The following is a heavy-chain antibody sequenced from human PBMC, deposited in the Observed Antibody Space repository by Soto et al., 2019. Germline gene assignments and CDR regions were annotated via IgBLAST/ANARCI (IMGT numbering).Heavy chain of an antibody. D-gene: IGHD6-19*01. V-gene: IGHV1-69*02. Sequence: QVQLVQSGAEVKKPGSSVKVSCKASGGTFSSYTISWVRQAPGQGLEWMGRIIPILGIANYAQKFQGRVTITAGKSTSTAYMELSSLRSEDKAVYYCATNPGGWDKYYFDFWGQGTLVTVSS. CDR2: IIPILGIA. CDR3: ATNPGGWDKYYFDF. CDR1: GGTFSSYT. J-gene: IGHJ4*02.